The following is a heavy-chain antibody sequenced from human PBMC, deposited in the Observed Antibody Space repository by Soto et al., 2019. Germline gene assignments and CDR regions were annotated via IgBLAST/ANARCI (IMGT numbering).Heavy chain of an antibody. CDR2: IYHSGST. Sequence: SETLSLTCTVSGGSISSYYWSWIRQPPGKGLEWIGEIYHSGSTNYNPSLKSRVTISVDKSKNQFSLKLSSVTAADTAVYYCANGFWSGYYAHWGQGTLVTVSS. V-gene: IGHV4-59*12. J-gene: IGHJ4*02. CDR1: GGSISSYY. D-gene: IGHD3-3*01. CDR3: ANGFWSGYYAH.